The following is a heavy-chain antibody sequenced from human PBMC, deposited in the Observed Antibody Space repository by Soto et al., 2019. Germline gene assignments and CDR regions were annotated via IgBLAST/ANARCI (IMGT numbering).Heavy chain of an antibody. CDR3: ARGSTGARLGY. Sequence: SETLSLTCAVYGGSFSGYFWTWIRQPPGKGLEWIGEINHSGSTYYNPSLKSRVTISVDTSKNQFSLKLSSVTAADTAVYYCARGSTGARLGYWGQGTLVTVSS. CDR1: GGSFSGYF. D-gene: IGHD1-26*01. CDR2: INHSGST. J-gene: IGHJ4*02. V-gene: IGHV4-34*01.